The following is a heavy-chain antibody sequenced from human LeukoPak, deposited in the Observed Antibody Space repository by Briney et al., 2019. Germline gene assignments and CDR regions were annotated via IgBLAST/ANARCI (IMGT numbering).Heavy chain of an antibody. CDR2: ISASGGST. J-gene: IGHJ4*02. D-gene: IGHD1-26*01. CDR1: GFTFSSYA. Sequence: GGSLRLSCAASGFTFSSYAMHWVRQAPGKGLEWVSEISASGGSTYYADSVKGRFTISRDNSKNTLCLQMNSLRAEDTAVYYCAKWSGSREALDYWGQGTLVTVSS. V-gene: IGHV3-23*01. CDR3: AKWSGSREALDY.